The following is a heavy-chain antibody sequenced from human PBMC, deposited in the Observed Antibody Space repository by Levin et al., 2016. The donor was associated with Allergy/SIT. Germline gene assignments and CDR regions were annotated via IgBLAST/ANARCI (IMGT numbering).Heavy chain of an antibody. V-gene: IGHV3-23*01. Sequence: GESLKISCAASGFTFSSYAMSWVRQAPGKGLEWVSAISGSGGSTYYADSVKGRFTISRDNSKNTLYLQMNSLRAEDTAVYYCASRGSGYGSRRSVDPWGQGTLVTVSS. CDR3: ASRGSGYGSRRSVDP. J-gene: IGHJ5*02. CDR1: GFTFSSYA. CDR2: ISGSGGST. D-gene: IGHD3-10*01.